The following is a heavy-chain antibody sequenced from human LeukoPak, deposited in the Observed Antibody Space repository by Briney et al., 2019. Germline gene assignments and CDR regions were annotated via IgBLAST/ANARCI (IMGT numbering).Heavy chain of an antibody. V-gene: IGHV1-46*01. CDR2: LNPAGGST. D-gene: IGHD3-9*01. J-gene: IGHJ3*02. CDR1: GYTFTSYY. CDR3: ARSYDNFGI. Sequence: ASVKVSCKASGYTFTSYYVHWVRQAPGQGLEWMGILNPAGGSTVYAQKFQGRVTMTRDMSTSTVYMELTSLRSEDTAVYYCARSYDNFGIWGQGTMVTVSS.